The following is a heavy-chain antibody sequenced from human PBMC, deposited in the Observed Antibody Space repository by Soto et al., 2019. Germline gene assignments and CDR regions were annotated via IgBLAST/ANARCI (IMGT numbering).Heavy chain of an antibody. CDR3: ARARGGTSSYYYYGMDV. CDR1: GFTFSSYW. Sequence: PGGSLRLSCAASGFTFSSYWMSWVRQAPGKGLEWVANIKQDGSEKYYVDSVKGRFTISRDNAKNSLYLQMNSLRAEDTAVYYCARARGGTSSYYYYGMDVWGQGTTVTVSS. D-gene: IGHD2-2*01. CDR2: IKQDGSEK. J-gene: IGHJ6*02. V-gene: IGHV3-7*01.